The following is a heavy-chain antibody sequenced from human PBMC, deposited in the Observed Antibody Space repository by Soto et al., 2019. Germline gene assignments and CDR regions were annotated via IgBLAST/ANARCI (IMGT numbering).Heavy chain of an antibody. J-gene: IGHJ4*02. CDR3: ARGSYGAGSDY. Sequence: KPSETLSLTCTVSGGSISSGDYSWSWIRQPPGKGLEWIGYVFRSGSTYYSPSLKSRVTISVDGSKNQFSLKLTSVTAADTGVYYCARGSYGAGSDYWGQGTLVTVSS. V-gene: IGHV4-30-2*01. D-gene: IGHD3-10*01. CDR1: GGSISSGDYS. CDR2: VFRSGST.